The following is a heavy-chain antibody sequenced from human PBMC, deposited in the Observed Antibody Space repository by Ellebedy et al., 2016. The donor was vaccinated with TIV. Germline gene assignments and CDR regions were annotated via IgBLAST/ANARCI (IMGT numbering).Heavy chain of an antibody. Sequence: GESLKISCAASGFTFSSYAMSWVRQAPGKGLEWVGFIRSKAYGGTTEYAASVKGRFTISRDDSKSIAYLQMNSLKTEDTAVYYCTRDGGGYSSSWPDYWGQGTLVTVSS. CDR1: GFTFSSYA. CDR3: TRDGGGYSSSWPDY. D-gene: IGHD6-13*01. J-gene: IGHJ4*02. CDR2: IRSKAYGGTT. V-gene: IGHV3-49*04.